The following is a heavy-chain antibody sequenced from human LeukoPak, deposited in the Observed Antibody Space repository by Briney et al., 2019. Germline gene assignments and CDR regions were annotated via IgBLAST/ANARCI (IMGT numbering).Heavy chain of an antibody. D-gene: IGHD4-23*01. CDR3: ARRLDYGGAFDL. J-gene: IGHJ3*01. CDR1: GFTFGDYA. CDR2: IRSKAYGGTT. V-gene: IGHV3-49*04. Sequence: PGGSLRLSCTASGFTFGDYAMIWVRQAPGKGLQWVGFIRSKAYGGTTEYAASVKGRFTISRDDSKSIAYLQMNSLKTEDTAVYYCARRLDYGGAFDLWGQGTMVTVSS.